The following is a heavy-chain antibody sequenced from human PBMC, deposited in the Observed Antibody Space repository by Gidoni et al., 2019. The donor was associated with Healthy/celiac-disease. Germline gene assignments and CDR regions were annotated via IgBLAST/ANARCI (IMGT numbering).Heavy chain of an antibody. CDR1: GFPFSDYY. D-gene: IGHD3-22*01. CDR3: ASGRSYYDSSGYSDY. Sequence: QVQLVESGGGLVKPGVSLRLSCAASGFPFSDYYMSWIRQAPGKGLEWVSYISSSSSYTNYADSVKGRFTISRDNAKNSLYLQMNSLRAEDTAVYYCASGRSYYDSSGYSDYWGQGTLVTVSS. J-gene: IGHJ4*02. CDR2: ISSSSSYT. V-gene: IGHV3-11*06.